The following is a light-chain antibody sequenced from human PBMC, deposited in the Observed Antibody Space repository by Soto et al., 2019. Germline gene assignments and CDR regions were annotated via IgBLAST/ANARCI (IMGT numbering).Light chain of an antibody. CDR1: QSITSW. CDR2: KAS. Sequence: DIQMTQSPSTLSASVGDRVTVTCRASQSITSWLAWYQQKPGKAPKLLIYKASSLESGVPSRFSGSGSGTEFTLTISSLQPDDFATYYCQQYNSFPATFGGGTKVEIK. J-gene: IGKJ4*01. CDR3: QQYNSFPAT. V-gene: IGKV1-5*03.